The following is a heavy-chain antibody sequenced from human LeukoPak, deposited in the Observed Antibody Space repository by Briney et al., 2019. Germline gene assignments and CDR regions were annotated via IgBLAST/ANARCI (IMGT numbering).Heavy chain of an antibody. V-gene: IGHV1-2*02. CDR3: SRDLTNPRGFFY. CDR1: GYILTDYY. D-gene: IGHD4/OR15-4a*01. CDR2: INPQSGYT. Sequence: ASVRVSCKASGYILTDYYIHWVRQAPGQGLEWMGFINPQSGYTHNLQKFQGRVTMTPDTSISTAYMELSSLGTDDPAFYYCSRDLTNPRGFFYWGQGTLVIVSS. J-gene: IGHJ4*02.